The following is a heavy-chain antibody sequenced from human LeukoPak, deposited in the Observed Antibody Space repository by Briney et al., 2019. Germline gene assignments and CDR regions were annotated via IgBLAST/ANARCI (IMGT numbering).Heavy chain of an antibody. CDR1: GGSISGYY. Sequence: SETLSLTCAVSGGSISGYYWSWIRQPAGKGLEWIGRIYSSGSANYNPSLESRVTVSVDTSKKQFSLNLSSVTAADTAVYYCAREVSGDGRFDPWGQGTLVTVSS. J-gene: IGHJ5*02. V-gene: IGHV4-4*07. D-gene: IGHD5/OR15-5a*01. CDR2: IYSSGSA. CDR3: AREVSGDGRFDP.